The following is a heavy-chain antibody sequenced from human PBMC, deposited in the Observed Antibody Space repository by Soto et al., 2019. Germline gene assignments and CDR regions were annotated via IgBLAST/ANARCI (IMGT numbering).Heavy chain of an antibody. CDR1: GGSISSSSYY. J-gene: IGHJ4*02. CDR3: ARHKPPMGGYYFDY. D-gene: IGHD1-26*01. V-gene: IGHV4-39*01. CDR2: IYYSGST. Sequence: SETPSLTCTVSGGSISSSSYYWGWFRQPPGKGLEWIGSIYYSGSTYYNPSLKSRVTISVDTSKNQFSLKLSSVTAADTAVYYCARHKPPMGGYYFDYWGQGTLVTFSS.